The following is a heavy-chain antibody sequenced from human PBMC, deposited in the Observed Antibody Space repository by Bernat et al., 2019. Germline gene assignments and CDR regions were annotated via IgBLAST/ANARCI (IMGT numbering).Heavy chain of an antibody. Sequence: EVQLVESGGGLVKPGGSLRLSCAASGFTFGSYSMNWVRQAPGKGLEWVSSISSSSSYIYYADSVKGRFTISRDNAKNSLYLQMNSLRAEDTAVYYCARDVYYGSGIIDYWGQGTLVTVSS. CDR2: ISSSSSYI. J-gene: IGHJ4*02. D-gene: IGHD3-10*01. CDR3: ARDVYYGSGIIDY. V-gene: IGHV3-21*01. CDR1: GFTFGSYS.